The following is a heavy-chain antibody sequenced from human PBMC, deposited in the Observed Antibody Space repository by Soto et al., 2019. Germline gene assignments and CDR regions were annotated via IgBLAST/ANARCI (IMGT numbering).Heavy chain of an antibody. CDR1: GGSISSYY. Sequence: QVQLQESGPGLVKPSETLSLTCTVSGGSISSYYWSWIRQPPGKGLEWIGYIYYSGSTNYNPSLKSRVTISVDTSKNQFSLKLSSVTAADTAVYYCARDSIAANLRDFDLWGRGNLVTVSS. CDR3: ARDSIAANLRDFDL. J-gene: IGHJ2*01. D-gene: IGHD6-6*01. CDR2: IYYSGST. V-gene: IGHV4-59*01.